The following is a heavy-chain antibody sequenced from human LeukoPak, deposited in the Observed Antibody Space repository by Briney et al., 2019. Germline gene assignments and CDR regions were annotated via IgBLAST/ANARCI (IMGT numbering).Heavy chain of an antibody. CDR1: GFMLSGSA. J-gene: IGHJ4*02. V-gene: IGHV3-21*01. CDR3: ARDPAHYLRYGYFDY. D-gene: IGHD4-17*01. Sequence: GGSLRLSCAASGFMLSGSAMNWVRQAPGKGLEWVSSINDAGSHIYYTDSVKGRFTISRDNAKNSLYLQMNSLRAEDSALYYCARDPAHYLRYGYFDYWGQGTLVTVSS. CDR2: INDAGSHI.